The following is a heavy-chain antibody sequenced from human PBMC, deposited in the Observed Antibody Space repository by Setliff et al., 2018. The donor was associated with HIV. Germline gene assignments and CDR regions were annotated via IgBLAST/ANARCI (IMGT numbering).Heavy chain of an antibody. CDR2: IYPGDSDT. CDR3: ARSNYDILTGPFDY. D-gene: IGHD3-9*01. J-gene: IGHJ4*02. V-gene: IGHV5-51*01. Sequence: PGESLKISCKGSGYSFTSYWIGWARQMPGKGLEWMGIIYPGDSDTRYSPSFQGQVTISADKSISTAYLQWGSLKASDTAMYYCARSNYDILTGPFDYWGQGTLVTVSS. CDR1: GYSFTSYW.